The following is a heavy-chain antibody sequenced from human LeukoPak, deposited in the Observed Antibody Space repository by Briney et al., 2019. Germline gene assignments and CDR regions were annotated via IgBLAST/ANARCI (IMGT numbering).Heavy chain of an antibody. V-gene: IGHV3-23*01. CDR3: ARDAYSTRYYYYGMDV. CDR1: GFTFTSYA. CDR2: ISGNGGSR. J-gene: IGHJ6*02. D-gene: IGHD4-11*01. Sequence: GSLRLSCAASGFTFTSYAMNWVRQAPGKGLEWVSSISGNGGSRYYADSVKGRFTISRDNSKNTLYLQMNSLRAEDTAVYYCARDAYSTRYYYYGMDVWGQGTTVTVSS.